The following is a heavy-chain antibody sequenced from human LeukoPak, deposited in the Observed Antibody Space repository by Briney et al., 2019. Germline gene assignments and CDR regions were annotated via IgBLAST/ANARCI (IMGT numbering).Heavy chain of an antibody. CDR1: AGSISSYY. CDR3: ARNLCGGDCYSADYYYMDV. Sequence: SETLSLTCTVSAGSISSYYWSWIRQPPGKELERIGNIYYSGSTNYNPSLKSRVTISVDTSKNQFSLKLSSVTAADTAVYYCARNLCGGDCYSADYYYMDVWGKGTTVTVSS. J-gene: IGHJ6*03. D-gene: IGHD2-21*01. CDR2: IYYSGST. V-gene: IGHV4-59*01.